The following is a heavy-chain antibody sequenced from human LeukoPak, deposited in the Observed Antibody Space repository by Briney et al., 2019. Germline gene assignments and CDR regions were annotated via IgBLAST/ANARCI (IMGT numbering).Heavy chain of an antibody. V-gene: IGHV3-21*01. Sequence: GGSLRLSCAASGFTFSSYSMNWVRQAPGKGLEWVSSISSSSSYIYYADSVKGRFTISRDNARNSLYLQMSSLRAEDTAVYYCARAANDGYSTILDYWGQGTLVTVSS. CDR1: GFTFSSYS. J-gene: IGHJ4*02. D-gene: IGHD5-24*01. CDR3: ARAANDGYSTILDY. CDR2: ISSSSSYI.